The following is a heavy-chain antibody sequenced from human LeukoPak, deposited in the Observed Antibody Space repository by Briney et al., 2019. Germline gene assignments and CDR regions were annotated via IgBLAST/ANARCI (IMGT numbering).Heavy chain of an antibody. J-gene: IGHJ4*02. CDR2: IKQDGSEK. D-gene: IGHD3-10*01. CDR3: ASQGYYYGSGSYYNNVAASFDY. V-gene: IGHV3-7*01. Sequence: GGSLRLSCAASVFTFSSYWMSWVRQAPGKGLEWVANIKQDGSEKYYVDSVKGRFTISRDNAKNSLYLQMNSLRAEDTAVYYCASQGYYYGSGSYYNNVAASFDYWGQGTLVTVSS. CDR1: VFTFSSYW.